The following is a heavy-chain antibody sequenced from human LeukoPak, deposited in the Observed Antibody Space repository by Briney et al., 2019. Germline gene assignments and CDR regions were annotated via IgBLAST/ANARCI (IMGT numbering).Heavy chain of an antibody. CDR2: INSDGSST. Sequence: EPGGPLRLSCAASGFTFSSYWMHWVRQAPGKGLVWVSRINSDGSSTSYADSVKGRFTISRDNAKNTLYLQMHSLRAEDTAVYYCARRYCSSTSCYYDSWGQGTLVTVSS. J-gene: IGHJ4*02. CDR1: GFTFSSYW. CDR3: ARRYCSSTSCYYDS. V-gene: IGHV3-74*01. D-gene: IGHD2-2*01.